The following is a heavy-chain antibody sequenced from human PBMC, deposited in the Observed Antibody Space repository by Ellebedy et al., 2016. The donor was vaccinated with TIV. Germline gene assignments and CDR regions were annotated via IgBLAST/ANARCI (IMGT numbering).Heavy chain of an antibody. CDR2: ISSSSSTI. CDR3: ARGLYSGSYFLDY. Sequence: GESLKISCAASGFTFSSYSMNWVRQAPGKGLEWVSYISSSSSTIYYADSVKGRFTISRDNAKNSLYLQMNSLRAEDTAVYYCARGLYSGSYFLDYWGQGTLVTVSS. D-gene: IGHD1-26*01. CDR1: GFTFSSYS. V-gene: IGHV3-48*01. J-gene: IGHJ4*02.